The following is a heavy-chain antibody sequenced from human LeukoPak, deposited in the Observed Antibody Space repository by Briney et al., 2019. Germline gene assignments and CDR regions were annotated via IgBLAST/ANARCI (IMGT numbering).Heavy chain of an antibody. J-gene: IGHJ4*02. V-gene: IGHV3-74*01. CDR3: ASANDYDSSGYFHY. D-gene: IGHD3-22*01. Sequence: GGSLRLSCAASGFTFSRYWMHWVRQSPGKGLVWVSRISSDGSSTGYADSVKGRFTISRDNAKNTLYLQMNSLRAEDTAVYYCASANDYDSSGYFHYWGQGTLVTVSS. CDR1: GFTFSRYW. CDR2: ISSDGSST.